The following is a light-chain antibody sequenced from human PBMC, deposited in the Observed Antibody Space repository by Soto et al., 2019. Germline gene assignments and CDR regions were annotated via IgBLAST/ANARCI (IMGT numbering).Light chain of an antibody. Sequence: DIQMTQSPCSLSASVGDRVTITCRATQSISTSLTWYQQKPGKAPKLLIYAASSLQSGVPSSLSVSGSGTDFTLTISSLPREDVAPYYWQLIYSTAWTFGQGTKVELK. V-gene: IGKV1-39*01. CDR2: AAS. J-gene: IGKJ1*01. CDR1: QSISTS. CDR3: QLIYSTAWT.